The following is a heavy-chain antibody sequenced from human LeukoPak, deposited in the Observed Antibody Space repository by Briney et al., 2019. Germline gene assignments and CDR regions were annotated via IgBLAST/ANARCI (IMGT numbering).Heavy chain of an antibody. CDR3: ARSSGESGFFDY. V-gene: IGHV4-30-4*01. D-gene: IGHD6-19*01. J-gene: IGHJ4*02. CDR2: IYYSGST. Sequence: SQTLSLTCTVSGGSISSGDYYWSWIRQPPGKGLGWIGYIYYSGSTYYNPSLKSRVTISVDTSKNQFSLKLSSVTAADTAVYYCARSSGESGFFDYWGQGTLVTVSS. CDR1: GGSISSGDYY.